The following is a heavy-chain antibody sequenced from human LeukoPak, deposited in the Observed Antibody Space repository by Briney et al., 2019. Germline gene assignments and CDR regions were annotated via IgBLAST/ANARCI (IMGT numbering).Heavy chain of an antibody. CDR1: GFSLSISGVG. Sequence: SGPTLVKPTQTLTLTCTFSGFSLSISGVGVGWIRQPPGKALEWLTLIYWNDDKRYSPSLKGRLTITKDTSKNQVVLTMTNMDPVDTATYYCAHSVIVGSTLGYFDYWGQGTLVTVSS. CDR2: IYWNDDK. V-gene: IGHV2-5*01. CDR3: AHSVIVGSTLGYFDY. D-gene: IGHD1-26*01. J-gene: IGHJ4*02.